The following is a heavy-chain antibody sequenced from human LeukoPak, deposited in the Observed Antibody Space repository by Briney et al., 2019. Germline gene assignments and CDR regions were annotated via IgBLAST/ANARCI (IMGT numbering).Heavy chain of an antibody. V-gene: IGHV4-39*01. D-gene: IGHD3-9*01. CDR1: GGSISSSTYY. Sequence: PSETLPLTCTVSGGSISSSTYYWGWIRQPPGKGLEWIGSIYHTGSTYYNPSLKSRVTISVDTSKNQFSLKLSSVAAADSTVYYCARHTYYDVLTGSYAFDYWGQGTLVTVSS. CDR2: IYHTGST. J-gene: IGHJ4*02. CDR3: ARHTYYDVLTGSYAFDY.